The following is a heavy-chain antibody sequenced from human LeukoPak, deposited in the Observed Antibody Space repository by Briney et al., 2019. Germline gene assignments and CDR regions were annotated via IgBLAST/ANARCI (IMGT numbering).Heavy chain of an antibody. D-gene: IGHD3-22*01. V-gene: IGHV3-11*06. CDR2: ISSSSSYT. J-gene: IGHJ3*02. Sequence: PGGSLRLSCAASGFTFSNYAMSWIRQAPGKGLEWVSYISSSSSYTNYADSVKGRFTISRDNAKNSLYLQMNSLRAEDTAVYYCARDRYPFYDSSGYMLGDAFDIWGQGTMVTVSS. CDR3: ARDRYPFYDSSGYMLGDAFDI. CDR1: GFTFSNYA.